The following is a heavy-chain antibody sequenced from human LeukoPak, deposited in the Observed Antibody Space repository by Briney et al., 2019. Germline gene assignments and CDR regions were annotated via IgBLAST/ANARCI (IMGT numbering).Heavy chain of an antibody. CDR2: INPNSSGT. CDR1: GYTFTGYH. D-gene: IGHD3-10*01. CDR3: ARVATMVRGVIIYYYYMDV. V-gene: IGHV1-2*02. Sequence: ASVKVSCKASGYTFTGYHIHWVRQAPGQGLEWMGWINPNSSGTKYAQKFQGRVTMTRDTSISTAYMELRSLRSDDTAVYYCARVATMVRGVIIYYYYMDVWGKGTTVTISS. J-gene: IGHJ6*03.